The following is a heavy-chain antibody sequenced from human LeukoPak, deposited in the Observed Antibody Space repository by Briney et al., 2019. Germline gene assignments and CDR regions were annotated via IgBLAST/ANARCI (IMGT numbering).Heavy chain of an antibody. Sequence: GGSLRLSCAASGFTFNSYAMHWVRQAPGKGLEGVAVISYDGSNKYYADSVKGRFTISRDNSKNTLYLQMSSLRAEDTAVYYCARDRIQLWRIPGVYWGQGTLVTVSS. CDR3: ARDRIQLWRIPGVY. J-gene: IGHJ4*02. D-gene: IGHD5-18*01. CDR2: ISYDGSNK. CDR1: GFTFNSYA. V-gene: IGHV3-30-3*01.